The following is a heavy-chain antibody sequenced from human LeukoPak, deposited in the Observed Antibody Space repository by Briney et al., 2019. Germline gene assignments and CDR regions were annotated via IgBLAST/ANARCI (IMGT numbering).Heavy chain of an antibody. Sequence: ASVKVSCKASRFTFISSGMQWVRQARGQRLEWIGWIVVGSGNTNYAQKFQERVTITRDMSTSTAYMELSSLRSEDTAVYYCARGSLAGAYCGGDCFPLFDYWGQGTLVTVSS. D-gene: IGHD2-21*02. J-gene: IGHJ4*02. CDR3: ARGSLAGAYCGGDCFPLFDY. CDR2: IVVGSGNT. V-gene: IGHV1-58*02. CDR1: RFTFISSG.